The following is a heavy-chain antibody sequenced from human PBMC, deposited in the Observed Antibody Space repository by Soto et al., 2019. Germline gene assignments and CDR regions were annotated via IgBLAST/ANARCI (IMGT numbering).Heavy chain of an antibody. CDR1: GFTFRSYP. V-gene: IGHV3-23*01. J-gene: IGHJ4*02. Sequence: PGGSLRLSCAGSGFTFRSYPMSWVRQAPEKGLEWVSPIGVSVGTTYYADSVKGRFTISRDNSQNTLYLEMNSLRAEDTAVYYCAKDWGTLDYWGQGALVTVSS. D-gene: IGHD7-27*01. CDR3: AKDWGTLDY. CDR2: IGVSVGTT.